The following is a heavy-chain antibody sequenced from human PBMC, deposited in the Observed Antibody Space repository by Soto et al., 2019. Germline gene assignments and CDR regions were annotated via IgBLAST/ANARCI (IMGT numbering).Heavy chain of an antibody. D-gene: IGHD5-12*01. CDR2: IIPIFGTA. CDR3: ARDQATLPYYYGMDV. Sequence: SVKVSCKASGGTFSSYAISWVRQAPGQGLEWMGGIIPIFGTANYAQKFQGRVTITADKSTSTAYMELSSLRSEDTAVYYCARDQATLPYYYGMDVWGQGTTVTVCS. V-gene: IGHV1-69*06. CDR1: GGTFSSYA. J-gene: IGHJ6*02.